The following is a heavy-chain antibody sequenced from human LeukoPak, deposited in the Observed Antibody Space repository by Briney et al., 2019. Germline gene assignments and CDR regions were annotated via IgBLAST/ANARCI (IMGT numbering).Heavy chain of an antibody. J-gene: IGHJ3*02. D-gene: IGHD4-17*01. CDR2: ISSSSSYI. Sequence: GGSLRLSCAASGFTFISYSMNWVRQAPGKGLEWVSSISSSSSYIYYADSVKGRFTISRDNAKNSLYLQMNSLRAEDTAVYYCARDADYGDYADAFDIWGQGTMVTVSS. V-gene: IGHV3-21*01. CDR3: ARDADYGDYADAFDI. CDR1: GFTFISYS.